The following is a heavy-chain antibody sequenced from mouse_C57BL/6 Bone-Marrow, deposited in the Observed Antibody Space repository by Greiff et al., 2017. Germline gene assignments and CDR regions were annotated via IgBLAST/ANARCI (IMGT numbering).Heavy chain of an antibody. J-gene: IGHJ2*01. Sequence: VQLQQSGAELVRPGTSVKMSCKASGYTFTNYWIGWAKPRPGHGLEWIGDIYPGGGYTNYNEKFKGKATLTADKSSSTAYMQFSSLTSEDSAIYYCARGGTGGFDYWGQGTTLTVSS. V-gene: IGHV1-63*01. D-gene: IGHD4-1*01. CDR1: GYTFTNYW. CDR2: IYPGGGYT. CDR3: ARGGTGGFDY.